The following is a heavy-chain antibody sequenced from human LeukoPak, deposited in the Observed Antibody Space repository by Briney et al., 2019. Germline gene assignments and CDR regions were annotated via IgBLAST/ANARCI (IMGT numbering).Heavy chain of an antibody. J-gene: IGHJ6*02. V-gene: IGHV3-21*03. CDR2: ISSSSSYI. Sequence: GGSLRLSCAASGFTFSSYSMNWVRQAPGKGLEWVSSISSSSSYIYYADSVKGRFTISRDNAKNSLYLQMNSLRAEDTAVYYCARGDYVWGSYPHAGMDVWGQGTTVTVSS. D-gene: IGHD3-16*02. CDR1: GFTFSSYS. CDR3: ARGDYVWGSYPHAGMDV.